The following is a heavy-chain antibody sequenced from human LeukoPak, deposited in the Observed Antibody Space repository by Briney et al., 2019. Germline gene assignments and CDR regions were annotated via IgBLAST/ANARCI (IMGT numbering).Heavy chain of an antibody. CDR1: GFTFSSYS. V-gene: IGHV3-48*01. J-gene: IGHJ6*02. CDR3: ARAIYLEYYYGMDV. D-gene: IGHD3-3*01. CDR2: ISSSSSTI. Sequence: GGSLRLSCAASGFTFSSYSMNWVRQAPGKGLEWVSYISSSSSTIYYADSVKGRFTISRDNSKDTLYLQMNSLRAEDTAVYYCARAIYLEYYYGMDVWGQGTTVTVSS.